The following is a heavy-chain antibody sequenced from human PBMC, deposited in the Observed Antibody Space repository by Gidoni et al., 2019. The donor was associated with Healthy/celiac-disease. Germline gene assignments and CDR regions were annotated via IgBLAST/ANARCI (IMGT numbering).Heavy chain of an antibody. V-gene: IGHV3-23*01. CDR1: GFTFSSYA. D-gene: IGHD2-2*01. J-gene: IGHJ4*02. Sequence: EVQLLESGGGLVQHGGSLRLSCAASGFTFSSYAMSWVRQAPGKGLEWVSAISGSGGSTYYADSVKGRFTISRDNSKNTLYLQMNSLRAEDTAVYYCAKELQYCSSTSCYEGSFDYWGQGTLVTVSS. CDR3: AKELQYCSSTSCYEGSFDY. CDR2: ISGSGGST.